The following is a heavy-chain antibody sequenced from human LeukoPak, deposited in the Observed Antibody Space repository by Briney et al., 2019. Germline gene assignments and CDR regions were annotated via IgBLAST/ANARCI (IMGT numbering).Heavy chain of an antibody. V-gene: IGHV1-8*01. J-gene: IGHJ6*03. D-gene: IGHD3-10*02. CDR2: MNPNSGNT. CDR1: GYTFTSYD. Sequence: GASVKVSCKASGYTFTSYDINWVRQATGQGLEWMGWMNPNSGNTGYAQKFQGRVTMTRNTSISTAYMELSSLRSEDTAVYYCARGVRGVITKPNYYYYYMDVWGKGTTVTVSS. CDR3: ARGVRGVITKPNYYYYYMDV.